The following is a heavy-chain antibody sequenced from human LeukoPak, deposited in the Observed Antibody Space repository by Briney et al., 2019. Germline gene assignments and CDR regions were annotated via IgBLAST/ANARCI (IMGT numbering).Heavy chain of an antibody. D-gene: IGHD3-3*01. CDR2: IIPIFGTA. CDR3: AGPGYDFWMRVGYYYMDV. Sequence: GASVKVSCKASGGTFSSYAISWVRQAPGQGLEWMGGIIPIFGTANYAQKFQGRVTITADESTSTAYMELSSLRSEDTAAYYCAGPGYDFWMRVGYYYMDVWGKGTTVTVSS. CDR1: GGTFSSYA. J-gene: IGHJ6*03. V-gene: IGHV1-69*13.